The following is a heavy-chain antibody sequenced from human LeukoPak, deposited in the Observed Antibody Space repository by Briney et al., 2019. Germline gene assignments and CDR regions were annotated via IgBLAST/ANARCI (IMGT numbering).Heavy chain of an antibody. V-gene: IGHV3-23*01. CDR3: AKVAARGSGSYYNAHFDY. Sequence: GGSLRLSCAASGFTFSSYAMSWVRQAPGKGLEWVSAISGSGGSTYYADSVKGRFTISRDNSKNTLYLQMNSLRAEDTAVYYCAKVAARGSGSYYNAHFDYWGQGTLVTVS. CDR1: GFTFSSYA. CDR2: ISGSGGST. J-gene: IGHJ4*02. D-gene: IGHD3-10*01.